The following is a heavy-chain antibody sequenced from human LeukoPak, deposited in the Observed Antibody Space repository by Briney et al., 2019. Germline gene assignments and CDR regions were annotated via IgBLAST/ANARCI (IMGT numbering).Heavy chain of an antibody. CDR2: INDNGGQR. V-gene: IGHV3-23*01. D-gene: IGHD1-26*01. Sequence: PGGSLRLSCAASGFAFNNYAMTWVRQAPGKGLEWVSNINDNGGQRHYTDSVKGRFTISRDNSKNTLFLQMDSLRAEETAVSYCAKTQWKVGATDYFDYWGQGILVTVSS. J-gene: IGHJ4*02. CDR3: AKTQWKVGATDYFDY. CDR1: GFAFNNYA.